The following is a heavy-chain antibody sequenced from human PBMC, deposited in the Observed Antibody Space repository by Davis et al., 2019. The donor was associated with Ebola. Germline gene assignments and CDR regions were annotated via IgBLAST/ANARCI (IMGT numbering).Heavy chain of an antibody. CDR1: GGSISSYY. V-gene: IGHV4-59*08. D-gene: IGHD6-19*01. J-gene: IGHJ6*02. Sequence: SETLSLTCTVSGGSISSYYWSWIRQPPGKGLEWIGYIYYSGSTNYNPSLKSRVTISVDTSKNQFSLKLSSVTAADTAVYFCTRTESSGWYRHYYGMDVWGQGTTVTVSS. CDR2: IYYSGST. CDR3: TRTESSGWYRHYYGMDV.